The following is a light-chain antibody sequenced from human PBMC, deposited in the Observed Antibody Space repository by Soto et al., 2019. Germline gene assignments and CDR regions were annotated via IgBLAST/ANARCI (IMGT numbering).Light chain of an antibody. CDR3: MQALQLRT. CDR1: QSLLYSNGYNY. Sequence: DIVMTQSPLSLPVTPGEPASISCRSSQSLLYSNGYNYLDWYLQKPGQSPQLLIYLGSNRSPGVPDRFSGSGSGTDFTLKISRVEAEDVGIYYCMQALQLRTFGQGTKVDIK. J-gene: IGKJ1*01. V-gene: IGKV2-28*01. CDR2: LGS.